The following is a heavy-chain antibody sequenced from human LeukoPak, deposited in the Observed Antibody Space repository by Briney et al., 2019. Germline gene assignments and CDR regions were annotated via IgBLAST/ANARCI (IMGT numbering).Heavy chain of an antibody. Sequence: PGGSLRLSCTPPGFTLEDFAMPWAGKAQAKGLEGVALISFDGGNIYYADSVKGRFTISRDNSNNMLYLQMDSLRGDDTAVYYCARDPPFRTGWSQNFFDFWGQGTLVTVSS. D-gene: IGHD6-19*01. CDR3: ARDPPFRTGWSQNFFDF. V-gene: IGHV3-30*04. J-gene: IGHJ4*02. CDR1: GFTLEDFA. CDR2: ISFDGGNI.